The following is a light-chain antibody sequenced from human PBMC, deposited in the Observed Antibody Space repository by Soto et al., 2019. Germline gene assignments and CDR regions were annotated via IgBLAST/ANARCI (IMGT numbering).Light chain of an antibody. V-gene: IGLV2-14*01. CDR1: SSDVGGYNY. J-gene: IGLJ1*01. CDR3: GSYTSSSTLV. CDR2: EVS. Sequence: QSVLTQPASVSGSPGQSITISCTGTSSDVGGYNYVSWYQQHPGKAPKLMIYEVSNRPSGVSNRFSGSKSGNTASLTISGLQAEDEADYYCGSYTSSSTLVFGTGTKGTVL.